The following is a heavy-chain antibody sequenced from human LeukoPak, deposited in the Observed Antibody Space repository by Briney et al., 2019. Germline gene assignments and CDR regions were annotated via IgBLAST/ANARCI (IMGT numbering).Heavy chain of an antibody. V-gene: IGHV1-46*01. J-gene: IGHJ4*02. CDR2: INPSGGST. CDR3: ARSNEAGRSSSSDY. Sequence: ASVKVSCKASGYTFTSYYMHWVRQAPGQGLEWMGIINPSGGSTSYAQKFQGRVTITADESTSTAYMELSSLRSEDTAVYYCARSNEAGRSSSSDYWGQGTLVTVSS. D-gene: IGHD6-6*01. CDR1: GYTFTSYY.